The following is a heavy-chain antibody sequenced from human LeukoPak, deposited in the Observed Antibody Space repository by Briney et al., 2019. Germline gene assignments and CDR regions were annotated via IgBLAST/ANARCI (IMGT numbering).Heavy chain of an antibody. V-gene: IGHV5-51*01. CDR3: ARQNSLEGIAVAGTETVVPHYYGMDV. D-gene: IGHD6-19*01. Sequence: KIGESLKISCKGSGYSFTSYWIGWVRQMPGKGLEWMGIIYPGDSDTRYSASFQGQVTISADKSISTAYLQWSSLKASDTAMYYCARQNSLEGIAVAGTETVVPHYYGMDVWGQGNPGHRLL. CDR2: IYPGDSDT. CDR1: GYSFTSYW. J-gene: IGHJ6*02.